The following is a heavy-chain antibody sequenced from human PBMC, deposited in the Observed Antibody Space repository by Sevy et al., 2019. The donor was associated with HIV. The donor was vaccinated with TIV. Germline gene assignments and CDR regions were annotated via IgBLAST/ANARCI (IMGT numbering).Heavy chain of an antibody. V-gene: IGHV3-74*01. D-gene: IGHD3-10*01. CDR3: TRDFWGVSDY. Sequence: GGSLRLSCAASGFSFSGFWVHWVRQAPGKGLVWVARINPNGVTTTYADSVKGRFTISRDNAQNTLFLQMNSLRAEDSAVYYCTRDFWGVSDYWGQGTLVTVSS. CDR1: GFSFSGFW. J-gene: IGHJ4*02. CDR2: INPNGVTT.